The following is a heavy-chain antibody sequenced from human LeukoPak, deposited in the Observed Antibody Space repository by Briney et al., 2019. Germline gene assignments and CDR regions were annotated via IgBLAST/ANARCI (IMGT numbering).Heavy chain of an antibody. J-gene: IGHJ4*02. CDR3: ARDLGSSWLPGYFDY. V-gene: IGHV3-30*02. Sequence: GGSLRLSCAASGFTFSSYGMHWVRQAPGKGLEWVAFIRYDGSNKYYADSVKGRFTISRDNAKNSLYLQMNSLRAEDTAVYYCARDLGSSWLPGYFDYWGQGTLVTVSS. CDR2: IRYDGSNK. CDR1: GFTFSSYG. D-gene: IGHD6-13*01.